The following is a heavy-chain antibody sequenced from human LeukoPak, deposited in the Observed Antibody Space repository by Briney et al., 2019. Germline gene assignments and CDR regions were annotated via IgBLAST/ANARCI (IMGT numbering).Heavy chain of an antibody. CDR3: ARGGHRGAGSYRSNY. V-gene: IGHV4-61*02. J-gene: IGHJ4*02. D-gene: IGHD3-10*01. CDR1: GGSISSGSYY. CDR2: IYTSGST. Sequence: SETLSLTCTVSGGSISSGSYYWSWIRQPAGKGLEWIGRIYTSGSTNYNPSLKSRVTISVDTSKNQFSLKLSSVTAADTAVYYCARGGHRGAGSYRSNYWGQGTLVTVSS.